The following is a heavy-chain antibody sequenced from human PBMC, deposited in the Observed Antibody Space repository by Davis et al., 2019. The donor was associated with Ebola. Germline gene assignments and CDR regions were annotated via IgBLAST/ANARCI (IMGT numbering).Heavy chain of an antibody. CDR2: IYYSGST. J-gene: IGHJ6*02. Sequence: MPSETLSLTCSVSGGSVGGDYWSWIRQPPGKGLEWIGYIYYSGSTNYNPSLKSRVTISVDTSKNQFSLKLSSVTAADTAVYYCARDKGERKEWFGELLYHYYYYGMDVWGQGTTVTVSS. CDR1: GGSVGGDY. V-gene: IGHV4-59*02. CDR3: ARDKGERKEWFGELLYHYYYYGMDV. D-gene: IGHD3-10*01.